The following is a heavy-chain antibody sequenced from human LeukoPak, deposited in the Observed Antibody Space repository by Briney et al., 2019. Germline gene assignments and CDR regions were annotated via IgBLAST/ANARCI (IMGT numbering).Heavy chain of an antibody. CDR3: ARARQQTAWGFFDY. CDR2: INWNGGST. D-gene: IGHD3-16*01. V-gene: IGHV3-20*04. J-gene: IGHJ4*02. Sequence: GGSLRLSCAASGFTFDDYGMSWVRQAPGKGLEWVSGINWNGGSTGYADSVKGRFTISRDNAQNSLFLQMNGLRAEDTALYYCARARQQTAWGFFDYWGQGTLVTVSS. CDR1: GFTFDDYG.